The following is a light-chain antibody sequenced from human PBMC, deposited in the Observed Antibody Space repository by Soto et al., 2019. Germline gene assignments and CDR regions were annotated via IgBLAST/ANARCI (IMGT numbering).Light chain of an antibody. CDR3: QQYFGSLYT. Sequence: SVLTQSPGTLSLFPGERATLSCRTSQSISSTYLAWYQQRPGQAPSLLIYAASSRATGIPDRFSGSGSGTDFTLTISRLAPEDFAVYYCQQYFGSLYTFGQGTKLEIK. CDR1: QSISSTY. J-gene: IGKJ2*01. CDR2: AAS. V-gene: IGKV3-20*01.